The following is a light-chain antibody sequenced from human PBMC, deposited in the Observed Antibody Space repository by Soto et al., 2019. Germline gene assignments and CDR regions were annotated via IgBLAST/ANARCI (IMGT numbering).Light chain of an antibody. J-gene: IGKJ2*01. CDR3: LQHNSYPYT. Sequence: DIQMTQSPSSLSASVGDRATITCRASQGIRNALGWYQQKPGNAPKRLIYAASTLESGVPSRFSGSGSGTEFTLTVSSLQPEDFATYYCLQHNSYPYTFGQGTRLEIK. CDR1: QGIRNA. CDR2: AAS. V-gene: IGKV1-17*01.